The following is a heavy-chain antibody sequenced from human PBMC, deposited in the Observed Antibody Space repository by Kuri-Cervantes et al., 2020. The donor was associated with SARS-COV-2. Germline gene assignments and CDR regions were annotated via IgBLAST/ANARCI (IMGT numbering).Heavy chain of an antibody. Sequence: GESLKISCAASGFTFSSYGMHWVRRAPGRGLEWVANIKQDGSERYYVDSVKGRFTISRDNAKNSLYLQMNSLRAEDTAVYYCACPGKTPAAYWGQGTLVTVSS. D-gene: IGHD2-15*01. CDR2: IKQDGSER. V-gene: IGHV3-7*01. CDR3: ACPGKTPAAY. J-gene: IGHJ4*02. CDR1: GFTFSSYG.